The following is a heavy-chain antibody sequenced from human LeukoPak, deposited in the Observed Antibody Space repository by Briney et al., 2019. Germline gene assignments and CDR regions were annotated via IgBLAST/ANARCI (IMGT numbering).Heavy chain of an antibody. CDR1: GGSICSSSYY. CDR3: ARIACSGGSCYSQRGAFDI. D-gene: IGHD2-15*01. Sequence: SETLSLTCTVSGGSICSSSYYWGWIRQPPGRGLEWIGTIYYSGSTYYNPSLKSRVTISVDTSKNHFSLKLTSVTAADTAVYYCARIACSGGSCYSQRGAFDIWGQGTMVTVSS. J-gene: IGHJ3*02. CDR2: IYYSGST. V-gene: IGHV4-39*07.